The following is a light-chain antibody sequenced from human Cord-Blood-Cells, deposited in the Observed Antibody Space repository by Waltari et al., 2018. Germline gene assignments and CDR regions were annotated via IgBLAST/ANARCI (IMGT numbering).Light chain of an antibody. Sequence: QSALTQPASVSGSPGQSITISCTGTSSDVGGYNYVSWKQQHPSKAPKLMIYDVSNRPSGVSKRFSGSKSGYTASLTISGLQSEDESDYYCSSYTSSSTYVFGTGTNVTVL. CDR2: DVS. CDR1: SSDVGGYNY. V-gene: IGLV2-14*01. J-gene: IGLJ1*01. CDR3: SSYTSSSTYV.